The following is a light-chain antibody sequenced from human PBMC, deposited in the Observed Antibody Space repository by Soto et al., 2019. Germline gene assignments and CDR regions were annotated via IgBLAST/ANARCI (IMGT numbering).Light chain of an antibody. Sequence: QSALTQPASVSGSPGQSITISCTGTSSDVGGYNYVSWYQQHPGKAPKLMIYDVSNRPSGVSNRVSGSKSGNTASLTISGLQAEDEADYYCSSYTRSSTLHVVFGGGTKLTVL. CDR1: SSDVGGYNY. CDR3: SSYTRSSTLHVV. CDR2: DVS. J-gene: IGLJ2*01. V-gene: IGLV2-14*01.